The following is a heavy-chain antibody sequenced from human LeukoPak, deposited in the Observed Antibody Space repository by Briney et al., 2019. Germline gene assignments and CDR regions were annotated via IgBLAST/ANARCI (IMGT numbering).Heavy chain of an antibody. CDR2: ISGSGGSA. D-gene: IGHD5-12*01. CDR1: GFTFSSYA. J-gene: IGHJ4*02. V-gene: IGHV3-23*01. Sequence: PGGSLRLSCAASGFTFSSYAMTWVRQAPGKGLEWVSAISGSGGSAYYADSVKGRFTISRDNSKNTLYLQMNSLRAEDTAVYYCARDRGYVMDYWGQGTLVTVSS. CDR3: ARDRGYVMDY.